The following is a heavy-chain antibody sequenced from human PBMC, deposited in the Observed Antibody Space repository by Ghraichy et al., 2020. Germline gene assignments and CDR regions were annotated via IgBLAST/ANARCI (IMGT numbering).Heavy chain of an antibody. CDR3: AKDRVTMVRGDDAFDI. Sequence: GESLNISCAASGFTFSSYAMSWVRQAPGKGLEWVSAISGSGGSTYYADSVKGRFTISRDNSKNTLYLQMNSLRAEDTAVYYCAKDRVTMVRGDDAFDIWGQGTMVTVSS. D-gene: IGHD3-10*01. V-gene: IGHV3-23*01. CDR1: GFTFSSYA. J-gene: IGHJ3*02. CDR2: ISGSGGST.